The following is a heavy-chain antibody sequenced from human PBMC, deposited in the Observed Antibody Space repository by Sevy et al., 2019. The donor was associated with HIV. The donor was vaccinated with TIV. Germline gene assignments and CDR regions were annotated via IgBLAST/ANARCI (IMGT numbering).Heavy chain of an antibody. J-gene: IGHJ4*02. CDR2: LSFGSGEI. V-gene: IGHV3-23*01. CDR1: GFTFSKYS. D-gene: IGHD2-8*01. CDR3: AREGCTKPDDS. Sequence: GGSLRLSCAASGFTFSKYSMSWVRQPPGKGLEWVSTLSFGSGEINYADSVKGRFTISRDKSKNSVYLQMNTLRPDDTAVYYCAREGCTKPDDSWGQGTLVTVSS.